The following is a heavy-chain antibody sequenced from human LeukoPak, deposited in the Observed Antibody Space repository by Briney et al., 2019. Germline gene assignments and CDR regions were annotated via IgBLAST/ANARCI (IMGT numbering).Heavy chain of an antibody. V-gene: IGHV3-53*01. D-gene: IGHD3-22*01. CDR2: IYSSGST. CDR1: GFTVNNNY. Sequence: SGGSLRLSCAASGFTVNNNYMSWVRQAPGKGLEWVSVIYSSGSTYYADSVKGRFTISRDISKNSLYLQMTSLRAEDTAVYYCARDLGYYARSANWGQGTMVTVSS. CDR3: ARDLGYYARSAN. J-gene: IGHJ4*02.